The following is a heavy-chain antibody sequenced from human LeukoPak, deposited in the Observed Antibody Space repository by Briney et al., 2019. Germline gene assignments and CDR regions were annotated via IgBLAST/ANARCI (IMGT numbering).Heavy chain of an antibody. V-gene: IGHV3-30*02. J-gene: IGHJ4*02. D-gene: IGHD2-2*02. CDR1: GFIFSTYG. CDR3: AKGGMGYCSSTSCYTAEFDY. Sequence: PGGSLRLSCAVSGFIFSTYGMHWVRQAPGKGLEWVTFIRYDGSNKYYADSVKGRFTISRDNSKNTLYLQMNSLRVEDTAVYYCAKGGMGYCSSTSCYTAEFDYWGQGTLVTVSS. CDR2: IRYDGSNK.